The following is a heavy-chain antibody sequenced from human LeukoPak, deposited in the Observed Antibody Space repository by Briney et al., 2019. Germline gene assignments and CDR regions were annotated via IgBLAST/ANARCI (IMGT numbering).Heavy chain of an antibody. V-gene: IGHV3-21*01. CDR2: ISSSSSYI. Sequence: GGSLRLSCAASGFTFSSYSMNWVRQAPGKGLEWVSSISSSSSYIYYADSVKGRFTISRDNAKNSLYLQMNSLRAEDTAVYYRARGVSSTRLWFGELFARYYYYMDVWGKGTTVTVSS. CDR1: GFTFSSYS. CDR3: ARGVSSTRLWFGELFARYYYYMDV. J-gene: IGHJ6*03. D-gene: IGHD3-10*01.